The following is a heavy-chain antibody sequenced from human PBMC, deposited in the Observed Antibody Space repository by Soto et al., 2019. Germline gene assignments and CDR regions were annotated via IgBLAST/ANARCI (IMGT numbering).Heavy chain of an antibody. Sequence: VQLAESGGGLVQPGGSLRLSCAASGFTFSDHYMDWVRQAPGKGLEWVGRSRDKVHSHTTEYAASVKGRFTISRGDSENSLYLQMNSLKTEDTAVYYCARGVVSTGYFDYWGQGTVVTVSS. D-gene: IGHD5-12*01. V-gene: IGHV3-72*01. CDR1: GFTFSDHY. CDR2: SRDKVHSHTT. CDR3: ARGVVSTGYFDY. J-gene: IGHJ4*02.